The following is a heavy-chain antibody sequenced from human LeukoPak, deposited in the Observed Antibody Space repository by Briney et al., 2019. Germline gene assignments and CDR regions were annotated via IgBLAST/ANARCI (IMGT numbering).Heavy chain of an antibody. V-gene: IGHV1-69*13. J-gene: IGHJ5*02. CDR2: IIPIFGTA. D-gene: IGHD2-15*01. CDR3: AREGGYCSGGSCYQNWFDP. Sequence: SVKVSCKASGYTFTSYGISWVRQAPGQGLEWMGGIIPIFGTANYAQKFQGRVTITADESTSTAYMELSSLRSEDTAVYYCAREGGYCSGGSCYQNWFDPWGQGTLVTVSS. CDR1: GYTFTSYG.